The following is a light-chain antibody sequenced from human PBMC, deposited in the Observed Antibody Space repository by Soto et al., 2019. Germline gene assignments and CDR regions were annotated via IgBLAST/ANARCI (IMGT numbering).Light chain of an antibody. CDR2: KAS. CDR3: QQYNRYWT. Sequence: DIQMTQSPSTLSASVGDRVTITCRASQSISSWLAWYQQKPGKAPKLLIYKASILASGVPSRFSGSGSGTEFPLTISSLQPDDFATYYCQQYNRYWTFGQGTTVEIK. CDR1: QSISSW. J-gene: IGKJ1*01. V-gene: IGKV1-5*03.